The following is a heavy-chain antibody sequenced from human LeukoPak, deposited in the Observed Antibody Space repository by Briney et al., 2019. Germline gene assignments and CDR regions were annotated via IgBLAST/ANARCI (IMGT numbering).Heavy chain of an antibody. J-gene: IGHJ3*02. V-gene: IGHV3-48*03. CDR1: EFTFTSYE. Sequence: GGSLRLSCAASEFTFTSYELNWVRQAPGKGLEWVSYISSSGNTISYADSVKGRFTIFRDNAKNSLYLQVISLRAEDTAVYYCARGPSIAARYDAFDIWGQGTMVTVSS. CDR2: ISSSGNTI. D-gene: IGHD6-6*01. CDR3: ARGPSIAARYDAFDI.